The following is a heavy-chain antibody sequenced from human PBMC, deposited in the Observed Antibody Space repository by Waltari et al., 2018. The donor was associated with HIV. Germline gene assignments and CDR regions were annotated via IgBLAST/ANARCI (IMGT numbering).Heavy chain of an antibody. D-gene: IGHD2-15*01. J-gene: IGHJ5*02. CDR2: IRGDGSST. CDR3: VREVVVAATWWFDP. CDR1: GFTFSNYW. Sequence: EVQLVESGGGLVQPGGSLRLSCAASGFTFSNYWMHWVRQAPGKGLVWVSRIRGDGSSTTYADSVKGRFTISRDNPKNTLYLQMNSLRGEDTAVYYCVREVVVAATWWFDPWGQGTLVTVSS. V-gene: IGHV3-74*01.